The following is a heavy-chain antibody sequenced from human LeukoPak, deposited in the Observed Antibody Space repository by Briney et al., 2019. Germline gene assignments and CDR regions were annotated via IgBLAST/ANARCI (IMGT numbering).Heavy chain of an antibody. CDR2: IIPIFGTA. D-gene: IGHD2-15*01. Sequence: SVKVSCKASGGTFSSYAISWVRQAPGQGLEWMGGIIPIFGTANYAQKFQGRVTITTDESTSTAYMELSGLRSEDTAVYYCARQYCSGGSCFFDYWGQGTLVTVSS. CDR3: ARQYCSGGSCFFDY. V-gene: IGHV1-69*05. J-gene: IGHJ4*02. CDR1: GGTFSSYA.